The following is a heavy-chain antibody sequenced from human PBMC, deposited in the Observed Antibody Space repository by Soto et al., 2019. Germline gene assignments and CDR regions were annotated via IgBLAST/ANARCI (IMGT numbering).Heavy chain of an antibody. J-gene: IGHJ4*02. CDR2: IRTSPTTI. D-gene: IGHD2-2*01. CDR1: GFTFSGYS. CDR3: ARDYHYAFDF. V-gene: IGHV3-48*01. Sequence: EVQLVESGGGLVQPGGSLRLSCAASGFTFSGYSMNWVRQAPGKGLEWISYIRTSPTTIHYADSVKGRFTISRDNAKNSLYLQMNSLRAEDTAIYYCARDYHYAFDFWGQGTLVTVSS.